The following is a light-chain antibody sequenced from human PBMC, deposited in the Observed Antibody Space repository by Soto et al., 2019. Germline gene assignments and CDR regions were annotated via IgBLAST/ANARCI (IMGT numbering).Light chain of an antibody. J-gene: IGLJ2*01. CDR1: KLGRKS. CDR3: QVWDSTGDHPGVV. V-gene: IGLV3-21*02. CDR2: DDI. Sequence: SYELTQPASVSVAQGQTARITCGGNKLGRKSVHWYQQKPGQAPVLVVYDDIDRPSGIPERFSGSNSGNMATLTISRVEAGDEADYSCQVWDSTGDHPGVVFGGGTKLTVL.